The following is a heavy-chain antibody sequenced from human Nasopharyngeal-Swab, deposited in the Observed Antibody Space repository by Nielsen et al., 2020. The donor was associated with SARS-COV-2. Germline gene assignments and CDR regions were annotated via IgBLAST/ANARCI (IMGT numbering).Heavy chain of an antibody. CDR3: ARDIPVVSNYNDAFDI. CDR1: GFTSSSYG. Sequence: GGSLRLSCAASGFTSSSYGMHWVRKAPGKGLEGVAVIWYDGSNKYYADSVKGRFTISRDNSKNTLYLQMNSLRAEDTAVYYCARDIPVVSNYNDAFDIWGQGTMVTVSS. D-gene: IGHD4-11*01. V-gene: IGHV3-33*01. CDR2: IWYDGSNK. J-gene: IGHJ3*02.